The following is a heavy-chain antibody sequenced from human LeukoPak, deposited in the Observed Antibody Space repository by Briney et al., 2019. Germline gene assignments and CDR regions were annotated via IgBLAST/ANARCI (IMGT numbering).Heavy chain of an antibody. V-gene: IGHV3-33*08. J-gene: IGHJ4*02. D-gene: IGHD3-10*01. CDR1: GFTVSSNY. CDR3: ARVLEDYSSGS. CDR2: IWYDGSNK. Sequence: PLGSLRLSCAASGFTVSSNYMSWVRQAPGKGLEWVAVIWYDGSNKYYADSVKGRFTISRDNSKNTLYLQMNSLRAEDTAVYYCARVLEDYSSGSWGQGTLVTVSS.